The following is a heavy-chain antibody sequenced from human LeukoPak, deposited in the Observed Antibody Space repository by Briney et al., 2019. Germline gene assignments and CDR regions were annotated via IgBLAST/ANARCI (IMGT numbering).Heavy chain of an antibody. Sequence: SETLSLTCAVYGGSFSGYYWSWIRQPPGKGLEWIGEINHSGSTNDNPSLKSRVTISVDTSKNQFSLKLSSVTAADTAVYYCARMDYGPYYYGMDVWGKGTTVTVSS. CDR1: GGSFSGYY. J-gene: IGHJ6*04. CDR3: ARMDYGPYYYGMDV. D-gene: IGHD4-17*01. CDR2: INHSGST. V-gene: IGHV4-34*01.